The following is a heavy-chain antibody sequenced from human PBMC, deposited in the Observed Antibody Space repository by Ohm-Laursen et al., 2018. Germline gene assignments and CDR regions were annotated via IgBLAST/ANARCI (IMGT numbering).Heavy chain of an antibody. Sequence: ASVKASCKASGYTFTSYYMHWVRQAPGQGLEWMGIINPSGGSTSYAQKFQGRVTMTRDTSTSTVYMELSSLRSEDTAVYYCARDQAGHAFDYWGQGTLVTVSS. J-gene: IGHJ4*02. CDR3: ARDQAGHAFDY. CDR1: GYTFTSYY. CDR2: INPSGGST. D-gene: IGHD6-19*01. V-gene: IGHV1-46*01.